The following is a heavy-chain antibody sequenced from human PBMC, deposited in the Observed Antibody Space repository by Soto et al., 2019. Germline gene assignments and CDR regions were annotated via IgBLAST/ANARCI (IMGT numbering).Heavy chain of an antibody. D-gene: IGHD3-9*01. V-gene: IGHV3-11*01. CDR2: ISSSGSTI. Sequence: QVQLVESGGGLVQPGGSLRLSCAASGFTFSDYYMSWIRQAPGKGLEWVSYISSSGSTIYYADSVKGRFTISRDNAKNSLYLQMNSLRAEDTAVYYCARVNYDILTGYYGYYYYYYMDVWGKGTTVTVSS. J-gene: IGHJ6*03. CDR1: GFTFSDYY. CDR3: ARVNYDILTGYYGYYYYYYMDV.